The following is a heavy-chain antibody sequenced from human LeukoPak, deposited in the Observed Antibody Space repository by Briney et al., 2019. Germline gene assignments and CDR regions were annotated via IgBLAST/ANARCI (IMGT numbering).Heavy chain of an antibody. CDR3: ARALYGDYYFDY. D-gene: IGHD4-17*01. J-gene: IGHJ4*02. Sequence: SEILSLTCTVSGGSISSYYWSWIRQPPGKGLEWIGYIYYSGSTNYNPSLKSRVTISVDTSKNQFSLKLSSVTAADTAVYYCARALYGDYYFDYWGQGTLVTVSS. CDR1: GGSISSYY. CDR2: IYYSGST. V-gene: IGHV4-59*01.